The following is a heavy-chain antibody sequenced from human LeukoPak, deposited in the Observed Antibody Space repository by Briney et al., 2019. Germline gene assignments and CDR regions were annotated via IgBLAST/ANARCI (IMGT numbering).Heavy chain of an antibody. CDR2: IYYSGST. CDR3: ARTRTKSITIFGVVDWFDP. Sequence: SETLSLTCTVSGGSISSSSYYWGWIRQPPGKGLEWIGSIYYSGSTYYNPSLKSRVTISVDTSKNQFSLKLSSVTAADTAVYYCARTRTKSITIFGVVDWFDPWGQGTLVTVSS. D-gene: IGHD3-3*01. V-gene: IGHV4-39*07. CDR1: GGSISSSSYY. J-gene: IGHJ5*02.